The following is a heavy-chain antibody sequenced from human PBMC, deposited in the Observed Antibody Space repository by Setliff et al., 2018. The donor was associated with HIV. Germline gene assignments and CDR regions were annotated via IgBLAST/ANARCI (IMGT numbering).Heavy chain of an antibody. CDR1: RDSIGNGAYY. Sequence: SETLSLTCTVSRDSIGNGAYYWGWIRQPPGKGLEWIGSIYYSGSAYYNPSFKSRVTLSVDTSENQFSLRLSSVTAADTAVYFCARGGTVSADFDSWGQGTLVTVSS. D-gene: IGHD6-19*01. V-gene: IGHV4-39*07. CDR2: IYYSGSA. CDR3: ARGGTVSADFDS. J-gene: IGHJ4*02.